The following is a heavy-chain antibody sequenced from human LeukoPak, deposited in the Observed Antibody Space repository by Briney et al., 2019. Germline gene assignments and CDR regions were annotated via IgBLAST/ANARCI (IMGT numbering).Heavy chain of an antibody. CDR1: GYSISSGYS. V-gene: IGHV4-38-2*02. D-gene: IGHD6-13*01. J-gene: IGHJ4*02. Sequence: PSETLSLTCTVSGYSISSGYSWGWIRQPPGKGLEWIGNIFHSGSTYYNPSLKSRVTISVDTSKNQFSLKLSSVTAADTAVYYCASGIATAGQGGYYFDYWGQGTLVTVSS. CDR3: ASGIATAGQGGYYFDY. CDR2: IFHSGST.